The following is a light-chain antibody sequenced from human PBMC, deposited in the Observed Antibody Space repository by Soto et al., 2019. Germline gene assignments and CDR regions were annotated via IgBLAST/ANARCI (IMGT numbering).Light chain of an antibody. CDR3: SSYTSSGTVV. V-gene: IGLV2-14*01. CDR1: SSDVGGYNY. Sequence: QSVLTQPASVSGSPGQSITISCTGTSSDVGGYNYVSWYQQHPGKAPKVMIYDVSNRPSGVSNRFSGSKSGNTASLTISGLQPEDEADDYCSSYTSSGTVVFGGGTKVTVL. CDR2: DVS. J-gene: IGLJ2*01.